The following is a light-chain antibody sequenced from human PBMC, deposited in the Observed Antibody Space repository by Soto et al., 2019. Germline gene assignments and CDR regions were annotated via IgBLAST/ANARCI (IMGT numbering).Light chain of an antibody. J-gene: IGLJ2*01. CDR1: GSNIGTFY. CDR3: TAWDDNLSAVV. CDR2: ANN. V-gene: IGLV1-47*02. Sequence: QSVLTQSPSTSATPGQGVSISCSGAGSNIGTFYVSWYQHVPGTAPRLLTYANNQRPSGVPDRFAGSKSGTSASLAISGLRSEDEAYYYCTAWDDNLSAVVFGGGTKVTVL.